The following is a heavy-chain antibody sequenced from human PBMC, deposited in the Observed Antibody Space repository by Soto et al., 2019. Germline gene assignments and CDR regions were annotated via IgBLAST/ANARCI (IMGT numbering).Heavy chain of an antibody. V-gene: IGHV3-15*01. J-gene: IGHJ4*02. D-gene: IGHD3-22*01. Sequence: PRGSLRRTCAASGFTFSNAWMSWVRQAPGKGLEWVGRIKSKTDGGTTDYAAPVKGRFTISRDDSKNTLYLQMNSLKTEDTAVYYCTKDNVYRDSSCYYFGYWGQGPLFTVSS. CDR3: TKDNVYRDSSCYYFGY. CDR2: IKSKTDGGTT. CDR1: GFTFSNAW.